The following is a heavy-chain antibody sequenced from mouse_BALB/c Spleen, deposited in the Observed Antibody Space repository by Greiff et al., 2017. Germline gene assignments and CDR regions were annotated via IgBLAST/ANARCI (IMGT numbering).Heavy chain of an antibody. V-gene: IGHV1S56*01. D-gene: IGHD2-1*01. J-gene: IGHJ3*01. CDR1: GYTFTSYY. Sequence: QVQLQQSGPELVKPGASVRISCKASGYTFTSYYIHWVKQRPGQGLEWIGWIYPGNVNTKYNEKFKGKATLTADKSSSTAYMQLSSLTSEDSAVYFCARGDGNFWFAYWGQGTLVTVSA. CDR2: IYPGNVNT. CDR3: ARGDGNFWFAY.